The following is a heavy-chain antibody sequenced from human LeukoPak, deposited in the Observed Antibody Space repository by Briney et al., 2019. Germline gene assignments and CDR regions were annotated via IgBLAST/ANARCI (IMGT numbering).Heavy chain of an antibody. CDR3: ARKPLYCSSTSCWFDP. CDR1: GGSISSSSYY. Sequence: SETLSLTCTVSGGSISSSSYYWGWIRQPPGKGLEWIGSIYYSGSTYYNPSLKSRVTISVDTSKNQFSLKLSSVTAADTAVYYCARKPLYCSSTSCWFDPWGQGTLVTVSS. D-gene: IGHD2-2*01. V-gene: IGHV4-39*01. CDR2: IYYSGST. J-gene: IGHJ5*02.